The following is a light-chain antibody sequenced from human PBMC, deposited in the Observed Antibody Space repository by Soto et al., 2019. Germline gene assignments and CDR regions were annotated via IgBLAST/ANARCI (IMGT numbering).Light chain of an antibody. CDR1: SSDVGGYNY. J-gene: IGLJ2*01. V-gene: IGLV2-14*01. CDR3: SSYTSSSTL. CDR2: EVS. Sequence: QSALTQPASVSGSPGQSITISCTGTSSDVGGYNYVSWYQQHPGKAPKLMIYEVSNRPSGVSNRFSGSKSGNTASLTISGLQAEDEADYYCSSYTSSSTLFGGGTKRTVL.